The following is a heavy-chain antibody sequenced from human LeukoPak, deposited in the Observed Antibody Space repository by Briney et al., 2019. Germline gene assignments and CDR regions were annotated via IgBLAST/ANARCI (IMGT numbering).Heavy chain of an antibody. Sequence: GGSLRLSCAASGFTVSSNYMTWVRQAPGKGLEWVSLIYSGGSTYYADSVKGRFTVSRDNSKNTLYLQMNSLIPEDTAVYYCARMEWWGQGTLVTVSS. D-gene: IGHD1-1*01. J-gene: IGHJ4*02. CDR1: GFTVSSNY. CDR2: IYSGGST. CDR3: ARMEW. V-gene: IGHV3-53*05.